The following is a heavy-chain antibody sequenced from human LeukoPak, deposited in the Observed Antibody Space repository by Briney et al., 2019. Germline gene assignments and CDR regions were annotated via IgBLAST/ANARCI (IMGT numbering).Heavy chain of an antibody. V-gene: IGHV1-69*01. CDR2: IIPIFGTA. Sequence: SVKVSCKASGGTFSSYAISWVRQAPGQGHEWMGGIIPIFGTANYAQKFQGRVTITADESTSTAYMELSSLRSEDTAVYYCARAEVRGVIITSWFDPWGQGTLVTVSS. D-gene: IGHD3-10*01. J-gene: IGHJ5*02. CDR1: GGTFSSYA. CDR3: ARAEVRGVIITSWFDP.